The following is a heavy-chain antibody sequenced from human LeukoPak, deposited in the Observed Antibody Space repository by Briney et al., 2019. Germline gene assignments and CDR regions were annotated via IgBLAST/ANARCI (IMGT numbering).Heavy chain of an antibody. V-gene: IGHV3-33*01. Sequence: GGSLRLSCAASGFTFSTYGMHWVRQAPGKGLEWVAVIWYDGSNKYYADSVKGRFTISRDNSKNTLYLQMNSLRAEDTAVYYCATGYCSSTSCPDAFDIWGQGTMVTVSS. D-gene: IGHD2-2*01. CDR1: GFTFSTYG. CDR3: ATGYCSSTSCPDAFDI. CDR2: IWYDGSNK. J-gene: IGHJ3*02.